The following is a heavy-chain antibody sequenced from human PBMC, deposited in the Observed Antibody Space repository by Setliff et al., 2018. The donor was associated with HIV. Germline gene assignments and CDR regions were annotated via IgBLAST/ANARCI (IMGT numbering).Heavy chain of an antibody. D-gene: IGHD3-16*01. Sequence: GGSLRLSCAASGFTVSDTHMTWVRQAPGKGLEWVSFIYSDGRTYYAESVKGRFTISRDDSKNTLYLQMHSLRVEDTAAYYCAKGVRWLDPWGQGIQVTVSS. CDR1: GFTVSDTH. J-gene: IGHJ5*02. V-gene: IGHV3-53*01. CDR2: IYSDGRT. CDR3: AKGVRWLDP.